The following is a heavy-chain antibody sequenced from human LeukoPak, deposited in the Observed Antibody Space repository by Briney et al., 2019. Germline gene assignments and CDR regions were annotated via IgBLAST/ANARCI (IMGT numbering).Heavy chain of an antibody. CDR2: INHSGST. J-gene: IGHJ5*02. V-gene: IGHV4-34*01. D-gene: IGHD2-15*01. CDR3: ARKGSTGFDP. Sequence: KPSETQSLTCAVYGGSFSGYYWSWIRQPPGKGLEWIGEINHSGSTNYNPSLKSRVTISVDTSKNQFSLKLSSVTAADTAVYYCARKGSTGFDPWGQGTLVTVSS. CDR1: GGSFSGYY.